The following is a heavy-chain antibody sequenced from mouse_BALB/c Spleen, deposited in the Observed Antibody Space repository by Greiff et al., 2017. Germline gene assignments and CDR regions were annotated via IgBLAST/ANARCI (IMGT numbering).Heavy chain of an antibody. J-gene: IGHJ1*01. Sequence: VQLQQSGAELMKPGASVKISCTATGYTFSSYWIEWVKQRPGHGLEWIGEILPGSGSTNYYEKFKGKATFTADTSSNTAYMQLSSLTSEDSAVYSGARTSDNCGSFDVWGAGTTVTVSS. CDR3: ARTSDNCGSFDV. D-gene: IGHD1-1*01. CDR1: GYTFSSYW. V-gene: IGHV1-9*01. CDR2: ILPGSGST.